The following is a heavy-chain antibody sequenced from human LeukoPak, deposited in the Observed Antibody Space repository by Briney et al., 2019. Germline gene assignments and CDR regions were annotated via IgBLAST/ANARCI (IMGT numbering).Heavy chain of an antibody. CDR3: AKDAAGALDY. CDR2: ISYDGSNK. V-gene: IGHV3-30*18. J-gene: IGHJ4*02. Sequence: GGSLRLSCAASGFTFSSYGMHWVRQAPGKGLEWVAVISYDGSNKYYADSVKGRFTISRDNSKNTLYLRMNSLRAEDTAVYYCAKDAAGALDYWGQGTLVTVSS. CDR1: GFTFSSYG. D-gene: IGHD1-26*01.